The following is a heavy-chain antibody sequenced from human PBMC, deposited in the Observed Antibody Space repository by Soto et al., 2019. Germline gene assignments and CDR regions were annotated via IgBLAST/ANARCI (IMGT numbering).Heavy chain of an antibody. CDR2: ISYDGSNK. J-gene: IGHJ6*02. D-gene: IGHD6-13*01. Sequence: GGSLRLSCAASGFTFSSYAMHWVRQAPGKGLEWVAVISYDGSNKYYADSVKGRFTISRDNSKNTLYLQMNSLRAEDTAVYYCARDRAGVAAAGTYYYYYGMDVWGQGTTVTVSS. CDR3: ARDRAGVAAAGTYYYYYGMDV. V-gene: IGHV3-30-3*01. CDR1: GFTFSSYA.